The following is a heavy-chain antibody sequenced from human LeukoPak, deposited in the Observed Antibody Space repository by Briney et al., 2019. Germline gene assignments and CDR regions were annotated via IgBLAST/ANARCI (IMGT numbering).Heavy chain of an antibody. J-gene: IGHJ4*02. CDR1: GYTFTSYG. CDR2: INPNSGGT. D-gene: IGHD1-7*01. Sequence: GASVKVSCKASGYTFTSYGISWVRQAPGQGLEWMGRINPNSGGTNYAQKFQGRVTMTRDTSISTAYMELSRLRSDDTAVYYCARPTGTTEPFDYWGQGTLVTVSS. CDR3: ARPTGTTEPFDY. V-gene: IGHV1-2*06.